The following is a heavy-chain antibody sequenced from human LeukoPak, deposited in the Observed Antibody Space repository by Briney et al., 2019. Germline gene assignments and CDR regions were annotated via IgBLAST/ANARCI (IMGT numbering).Heavy chain of an antibody. CDR1: GYTFTSYD. Sequence: GASVKVSCKASGYTFTSYDINWVRQATGQGLEWMGWMNPNSGNTGYAQKFQGRVTMTRNTSISTAYMELSSLRSEDTAVYYCAREGAAAGDYYGMDVWGQGTTATVSS. CDR3: AREGAAAGDYYGMDV. CDR2: MNPNSGNT. V-gene: IGHV1-8*01. D-gene: IGHD6-13*01. J-gene: IGHJ6*02.